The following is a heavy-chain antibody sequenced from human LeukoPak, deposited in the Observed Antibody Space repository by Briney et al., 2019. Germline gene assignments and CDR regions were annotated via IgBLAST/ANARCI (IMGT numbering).Heavy chain of an antibody. CDR1: GFILSDNH. D-gene: IGHD2-15*01. CDR3: ARVGGY. V-gene: IGHV3-53*01. CDR2: IYSGGST. Sequence: PGGSLRLSCATTGFILSDNHRSWVRQAPGKGLEWVSVIYSGGSTYYADSVKGRFTISRQNSKDRLYLQMNNLRADDTAVYYCARVGGYWGQGTFVTVSS. J-gene: IGHJ4*02.